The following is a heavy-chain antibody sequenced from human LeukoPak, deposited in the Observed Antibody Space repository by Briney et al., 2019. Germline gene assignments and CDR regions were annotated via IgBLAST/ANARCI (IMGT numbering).Heavy chain of an antibody. CDR2: IIPIFGTA. CDR3: KQKTEYDILTGYSYGMDV. Sequence: ASVKVSCKASGGTFSSYAISWVRQAPGQGLEWMGGIIPIFGTANYAQKFQGRVTITADKSTSTAYMELSSLRSEDTAVYYFKQKTEYDILTGYSYGMDVWGKGTTVTVSS. V-gene: IGHV1-69*06. CDR1: GGTFSSYA. J-gene: IGHJ6*04. D-gene: IGHD3-9*01.